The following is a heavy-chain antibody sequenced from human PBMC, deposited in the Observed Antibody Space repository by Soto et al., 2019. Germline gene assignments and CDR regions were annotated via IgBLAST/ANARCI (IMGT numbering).Heavy chain of an antibody. CDR3: AGDTYGMDV. CDR2: IHYSGTT. V-gene: IGHV4-59*01. Sequence: SETLSLSCTVSGGTMNNYYCNWFRQPPGKGLEWIGSIHYSGTTHYNPSLESRVTISADRAKNQFSLKLNSVTAADTAVYYCAGDTYGMDVWGQGTTVT. J-gene: IGHJ6*02. CDR1: GGTMNNYY.